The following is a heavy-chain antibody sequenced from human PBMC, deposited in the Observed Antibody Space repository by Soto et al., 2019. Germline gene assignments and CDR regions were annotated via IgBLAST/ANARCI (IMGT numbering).Heavy chain of an antibody. CDR2: VYYSGNT. CDR1: GDSISTSNYY. D-gene: IGHD3-3*01. V-gene: IGHV4-39*01. CDR3: ARRPHYDFWSGQRGFDY. Sequence: PSETLSLTCTVSGDSISTSNYYWGWIRQPPGKGLEWIGSVYYSGNTYYNASLKSRVTISVDRSKNQFSLKLSSVTAADTAIYYCARRPHYDFWSGQRGFDYWGQGTLVTVSS. J-gene: IGHJ4*02.